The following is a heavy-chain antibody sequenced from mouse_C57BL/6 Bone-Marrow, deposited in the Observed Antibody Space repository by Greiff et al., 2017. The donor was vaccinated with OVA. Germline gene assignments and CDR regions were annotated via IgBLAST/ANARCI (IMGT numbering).Heavy chain of an antibody. J-gene: IGHJ4*01. CDR2: IYPGSGST. Sequence: QVQLKQPGAELVKPGASVKMSCKASGYTFTSYWITWVKQRPGQGLEWIGDIYPGSGSTNYNEKFKSKATLTVDTSSSTAYMQLSSLTSEDSAVYYCARREERAQATHYWGQGTSVTVSS. CDR1: GYTFTSYW. CDR3: ARREERAQATHY. V-gene: IGHV1-55*01. D-gene: IGHD3-2*02.